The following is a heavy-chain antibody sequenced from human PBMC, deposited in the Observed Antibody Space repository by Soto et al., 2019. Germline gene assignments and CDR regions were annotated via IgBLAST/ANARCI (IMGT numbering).Heavy chain of an antibody. D-gene: IGHD3-3*01. J-gene: IGHJ4*02. CDR2: IYYSGST. Sequence: SETLSLTCTVSCGSISSGDYYWSWVRQPPGKGLEWIGYIYYSGSTYYNPSLKSRVTISVDTSKNQFSLKLSSVTAADTAVYYCARGRSPYYDFWSGYLSHFDYWGQGTLVTVSS. CDR1: CGSISSGDYY. V-gene: IGHV4-30-4*01. CDR3: ARGRSPYYDFWSGYLSHFDY.